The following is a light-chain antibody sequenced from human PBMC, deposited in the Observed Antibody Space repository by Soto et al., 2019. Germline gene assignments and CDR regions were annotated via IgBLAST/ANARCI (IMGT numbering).Light chain of an antibody. CDR2: DAI. J-gene: IGKJ4*01. V-gene: IGKV1-33*01. Sequence: DIQMTQPPSSLSASVGDRVTITCQASHDITNFLNWYQQKPGRAPKLLIFDAIHLETGVPSRFSGSGYATYFMFTISNLQPEDFATYYCQQYDDLPVTFGGGTKIEIK. CDR1: HDITNF. CDR3: QQYDDLPVT.